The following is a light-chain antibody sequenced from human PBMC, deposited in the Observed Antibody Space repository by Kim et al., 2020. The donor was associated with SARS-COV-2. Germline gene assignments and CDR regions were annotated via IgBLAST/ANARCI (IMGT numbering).Light chain of an antibody. CDR2: GAS. CDR3: QQFDNYPPLT. Sequence: SRGDRFNNTCRPSRHISSSLARYQEKVGTPRKLLIYGASTIGSGVPSRFNGSGFGTDFTLAISSLQPEDFATFYCQQFDNYPPLTFGGGTKVEIK. J-gene: IGKJ4*01. V-gene: IGKV1D-13*01. CDR1: RHISSS.